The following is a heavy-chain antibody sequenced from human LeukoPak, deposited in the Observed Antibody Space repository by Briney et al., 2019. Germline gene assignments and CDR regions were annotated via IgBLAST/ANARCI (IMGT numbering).Heavy chain of an antibody. Sequence: PSETLSLTCAVYGGSFSGYYWSWIRQPPGKGLEWIGEINHSGSTYYNPSLKSRVTISVDTSKNQFSLKLSSVTAADTAVYYCARVGYSSSWDYFDYWGQGTLVTVSS. CDR1: GGSFSGYY. CDR3: ARVGYSSSWDYFDY. J-gene: IGHJ4*02. V-gene: IGHV4-34*09. CDR2: INHSGST. D-gene: IGHD6-13*01.